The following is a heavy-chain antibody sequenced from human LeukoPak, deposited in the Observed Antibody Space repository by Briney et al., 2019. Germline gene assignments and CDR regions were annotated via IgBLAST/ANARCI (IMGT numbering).Heavy chain of an antibody. D-gene: IGHD4-23*01. J-gene: IGHJ4*02. CDR2: ISYDGSNK. V-gene: IGHV3-30*14. CDR1: GFTFSSYA. CDR3: ARDSPDYGGKGFDY. Sequence: GGSLRLSCAASGFTFSSYAMHWVRQAPGKGLEWVAVISYDGSNKYYADSVKGRFTISRDNSKNSLYLQMNSLRAEDTAIYYCARDSPDYGGKGFDYWGQGTLVTVSS.